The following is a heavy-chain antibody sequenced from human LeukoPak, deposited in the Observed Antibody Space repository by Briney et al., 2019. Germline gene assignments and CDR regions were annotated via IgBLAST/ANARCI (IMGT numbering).Heavy chain of an antibody. D-gene: IGHD3-3*01. J-gene: IGHJ4*02. CDR2: ISANEYNI. CDR1: GFTFGSYS. Sequence: PGGSQRLSCVASGFTFGSYSMNWVRQVPGKGLEWVASISANEYNIKYSGSVKGRFSVSRDNAKNRLYLHMRSLRVDDTAMYYCAKGPGGVGRTRAYMLGVVHYWGQGTLVTVFS. CDR3: AKGPGGVGRTRAYMLGVVHY. V-gene: IGHV3-23*01.